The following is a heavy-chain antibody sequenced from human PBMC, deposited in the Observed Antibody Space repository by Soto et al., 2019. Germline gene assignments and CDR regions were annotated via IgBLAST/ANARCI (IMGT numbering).Heavy chain of an antibody. Sequence: SETLSLTCSVSGGPLSDYYWSWVRQPPRKGLEWIGYFYSSGSTNYNSSLESRATISVDSSTNQFSLKLSSVTAADTAIYYCARLKRITIYEVVSAEFYMDVWGKGTTVTVSS. CDR1: GGPLSDYY. J-gene: IGHJ6*03. CDR3: ARLKRITIYEVVSAEFYMDV. V-gene: IGHV4-59*08. CDR2: FYSSGST. D-gene: IGHD3-3*01.